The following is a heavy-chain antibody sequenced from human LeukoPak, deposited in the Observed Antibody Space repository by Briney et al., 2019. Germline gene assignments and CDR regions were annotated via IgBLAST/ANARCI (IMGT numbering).Heavy chain of an antibody. V-gene: IGHV3-30*02. Sequence: GGSLRLSCAASGFTFSSYGMHWVRQAPGKGLEWVAFIRYDGSNKYYADPVKGRFSISRDNSKNTLYLQMNSLRDESTAVYYCATPRGFGVFGGAFDIWGQGTMVTVSS. CDR2: IRYDGSNK. J-gene: IGHJ3*02. D-gene: IGHD3-10*01. CDR1: GFTFSSYG. CDR3: ATPRGFGVFGGAFDI.